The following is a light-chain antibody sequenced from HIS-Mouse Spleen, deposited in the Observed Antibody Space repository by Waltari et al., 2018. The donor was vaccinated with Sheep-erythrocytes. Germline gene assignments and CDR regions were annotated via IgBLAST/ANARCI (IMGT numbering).Light chain of an antibody. CDR1: QCISSY. CDR3: QQLNSYPIT. J-gene: IGKJ5*01. Sequence: DIQLTQSPSFLSASVGDRVTITCRASQCISSYLAWYQQKPGKAHKLLIYAASTLQSGVPSRFGGSGSGTEFTLTISSLQPEDFSTYDCQQLNSYPITFGQGTRLEIK. V-gene: IGKV1-9*01. CDR2: AAS.